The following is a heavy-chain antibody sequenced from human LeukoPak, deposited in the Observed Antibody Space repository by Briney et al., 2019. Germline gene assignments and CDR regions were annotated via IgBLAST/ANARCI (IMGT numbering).Heavy chain of an antibody. D-gene: IGHD3-10*01. CDR2: IYYSGST. CDR1: GGSVSSGSYY. CDR3: ASYYYGSGSQNWFDP. Sequence: SETLSLTCTVSGGSVSSGSYYWSWIRQPPGKGLEWIGYIYYSGSTNYNPSLKSRVTISVDTSQNQFSLKLSSVTAADTAVYYCASYYYGSGSQNWFDPWGQGTLVTVSS. V-gene: IGHV4-61*01. J-gene: IGHJ5*02.